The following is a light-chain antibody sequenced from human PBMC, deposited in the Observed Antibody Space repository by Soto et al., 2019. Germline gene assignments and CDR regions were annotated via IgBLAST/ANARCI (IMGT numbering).Light chain of an antibody. CDR3: QQYGSSPLT. CDR2: GAS. J-gene: IGKJ5*01. Sequence: IVLPQFPGTLSLSPGERATLSCRASQSVSSSYVAWYQQQPGQAPRLLIYGASSRATGIPDRFSGSGSGTDFTLTISRLEPEDFAVYFCQQYGSSPLTFGQGTRLEIK. V-gene: IGKV3-20*01. CDR1: QSVSSSY.